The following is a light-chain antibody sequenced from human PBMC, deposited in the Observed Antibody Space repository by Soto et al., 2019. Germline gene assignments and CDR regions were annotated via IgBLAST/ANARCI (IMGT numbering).Light chain of an antibody. CDR1: QSIYTN. CDR3: QHYNNWPLT. CDR2: GAS. Sequence: EVVMTQSPATLSVSPGERATLSCRASQSIYTNLAWYQQKAGQAPRFLIYGASTRATGVPARFSGSGSGTEFTLTISSLQSEDFAVYYCQHYNNWPLTFGGGTKVDIK. V-gene: IGKV3-15*01. J-gene: IGKJ4*01.